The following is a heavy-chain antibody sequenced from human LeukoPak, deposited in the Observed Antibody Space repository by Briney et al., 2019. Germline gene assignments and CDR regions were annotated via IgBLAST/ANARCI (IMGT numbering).Heavy chain of an antibody. CDR1: GGSFSGYY. J-gene: IGHJ4*02. CDR2: INHSGST. D-gene: IGHD3-10*01. CDR3: ARVKGNFDY. V-gene: IGHV4-34*01. Sequence: PSETLPLTCAVYGGSFSGYYWSWIRQPPGKGLEWIGEINHSGSTNYNPSLKSRVTISVDTSKNQFSLKLSSVTAADTAVYYCARVKGNFDYWGQGTLVTVSS.